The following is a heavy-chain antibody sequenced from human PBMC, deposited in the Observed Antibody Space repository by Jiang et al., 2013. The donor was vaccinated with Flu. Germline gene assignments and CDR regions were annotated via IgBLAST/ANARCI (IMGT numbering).Heavy chain of an antibody. CDR1: GFTFSSYA. V-gene: IGHV3-23*01. J-gene: IGHJ1*01. CDR2: ISGSGGST. D-gene: IGHD2-21*01. Sequence: QLLESGGGLVQPGGSLRLSCAASGFTFSSYAMSWVRQAPGKGLEWVSAISGSGGSTYYADSVKGRFTISRDNSKNTLYLQMNSLRAEDTAVYYCARGYCGGDCYWSEYFQHWGQGTLVTVSS. CDR3: ARGYCGGDCYWSEYFQH.